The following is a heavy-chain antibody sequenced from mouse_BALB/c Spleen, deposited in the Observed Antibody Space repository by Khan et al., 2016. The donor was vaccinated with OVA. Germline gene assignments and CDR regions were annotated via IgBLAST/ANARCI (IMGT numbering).Heavy chain of an antibody. CDR2: INTYTGEP. Sequence: QIQLVQSGPELKKPGETVKISCKASGYTFTNYGMNWVKQAPGKGLKWMGWINTYTGEPTYADDFKGRFAFSLDTSANTAYLQINNLKNEDTATYFGASTPYFSYVMGYWGQGTSVTVSS. V-gene: IGHV9-3-1*01. CDR1: GYTFTNYG. D-gene: IGHD2-10*01. CDR3: ASTPYFSYVMGY. J-gene: IGHJ4*01.